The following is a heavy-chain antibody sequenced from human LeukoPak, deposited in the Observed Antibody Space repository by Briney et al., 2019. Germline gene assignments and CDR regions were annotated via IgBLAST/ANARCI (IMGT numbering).Heavy chain of an antibody. J-gene: IGHJ4*02. Sequence: GGSLRLSCAVSGFPLSDAWMNWVRQAPGKGLEWVSAISGNGDITYYTDSVKGRFTISRDNSKNTLFLQMNSLRAEDTAVYYCAKVTGGDMITYGGLDYWGQGTLVTVSS. V-gene: IGHV3-23*01. D-gene: IGHD3-16*01. CDR2: ISGNGDIT. CDR1: GFPLSDAW. CDR3: AKVTGGDMITYGGLDY.